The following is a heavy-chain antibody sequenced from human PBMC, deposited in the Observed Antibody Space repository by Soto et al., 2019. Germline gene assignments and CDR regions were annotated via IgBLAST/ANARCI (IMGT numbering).Heavy chain of an antibody. V-gene: IGHV3-30-3*01. J-gene: IGHJ6*02. D-gene: IGHD1-26*01. CDR1: GFTFNYYP. CDR3: ARDEVLRYFSHYYMDV. Sequence: PGGSLRLSCSASGFTFNYYPIHWVRQAPGKGLEWVAVIAYDGSHEYYADSVKGRFTISRDNSKNTVSLQMNSLRVEDTAVYYCARDEVLRYFSHYYMDVWGQGTTVTVSS. CDR2: IAYDGSHE.